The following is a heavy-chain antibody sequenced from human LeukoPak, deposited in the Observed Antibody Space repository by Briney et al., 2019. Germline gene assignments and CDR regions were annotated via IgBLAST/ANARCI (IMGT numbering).Heavy chain of an antibody. J-gene: IGHJ4*02. CDR2: INPNSGGT. CDR1: GYTFTGYY. Sequence: ASVTVSFKGSGYTFTGYYMHWVRQAPGQGLEWMGWINPNSGGTNYAQKFQGRVTMTRDTSISTAYMELSRLRSDDTAVYYCATGGKVAGTLFDYWGQGTLVTVSS. D-gene: IGHD6-19*01. V-gene: IGHV1-2*02. CDR3: ATGGKVAGTLFDY.